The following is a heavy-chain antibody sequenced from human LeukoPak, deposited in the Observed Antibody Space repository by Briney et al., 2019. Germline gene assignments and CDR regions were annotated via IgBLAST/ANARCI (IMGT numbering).Heavy chain of an antibody. CDR2: INHSGST. CDR1: GGSISSHY. CDR3: AKRRVGATLLDY. J-gene: IGHJ4*02. Sequence: SETLSLTCTVSGGSISSHYWSWIRQPPGKGLEWIGEINHSGSTNYNPSLKSRVTISVDTSKNQFSLKLSSVTAADTAVYYCAKRRVGATLLDYWGQGTLVTVSS. D-gene: IGHD1-26*01. V-gene: IGHV4-34*01.